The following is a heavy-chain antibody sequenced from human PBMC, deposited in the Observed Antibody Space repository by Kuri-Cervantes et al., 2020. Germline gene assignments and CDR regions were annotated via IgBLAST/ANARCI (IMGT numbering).Heavy chain of an antibody. CDR3: AKDWTTGVQFGYYYMDV. V-gene: IGHV3-9*01. D-gene: IGHD4-11*01. CDR1: EFTFSNAW. Sequence: SLKISCAASEFTFSNAWMSWVRQAPGKGPEWVSGISWNSGSIGYADSVKGRFTISRDNAKNSLYLQMNSLRAEDTALYYCAKDWTTGVQFGYYYMDVWGKGTTVTVSS. CDR2: ISWNSGSI. J-gene: IGHJ6*03.